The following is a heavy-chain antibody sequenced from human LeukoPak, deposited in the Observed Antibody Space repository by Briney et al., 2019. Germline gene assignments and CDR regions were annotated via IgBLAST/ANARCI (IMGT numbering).Heavy chain of an antibody. CDR2: ISTSSSYI. D-gene: IGHD3-16*01. CDR3: ERDTFSPDAFDI. CDR1: GFTFSSYS. J-gene: IGHJ3*02. Sequence: PGGSLRLSCAASGFTFSSYSMNWVRQAPGKGLEWVSSISTSSSYIYSADSVKGRFTISRDNAKNSLYLQMNSLRAEDTAVYYCERDTFSPDAFDIWGQGTMVTVSS. V-gene: IGHV3-21*01.